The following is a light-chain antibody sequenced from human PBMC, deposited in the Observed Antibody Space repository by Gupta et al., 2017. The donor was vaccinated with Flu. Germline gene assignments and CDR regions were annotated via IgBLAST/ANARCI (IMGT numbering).Light chain of an antibody. CDR2: KAS. CDR3: QQYNSYSWT. Sequence: DRVTITCRASQSISSWLAWYQQKPGKAPKLLIYKASSLESGVPSRFSGSGSGTEFTLTISSLQPDDFATYYCQQYNSYSWTSGQGTKVEIK. V-gene: IGKV1-5*03. CDR1: QSISSW. J-gene: IGKJ1*01.